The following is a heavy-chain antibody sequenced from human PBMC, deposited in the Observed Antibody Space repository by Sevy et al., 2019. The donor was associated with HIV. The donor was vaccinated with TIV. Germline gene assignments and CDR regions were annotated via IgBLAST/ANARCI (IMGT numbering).Heavy chain of an antibody. CDR2: INPNSGGT. CDR3: ARTYRSRRDYYYGMDV. J-gene: IGHJ6*02. V-gene: IGHV1-2*02. D-gene: IGHD6-13*01. CDR1: GYTFTGYY. Sequence: ASVKVSCKASGYTFTGYYMHWVRQAPGQGLEWMGWINPNSGGTNYAQKFQGRVTMTRDTSISTAYMELSRLRSDDTVVYYCARTYRSRRDYYYGMDVWGQGTTVTVSS.